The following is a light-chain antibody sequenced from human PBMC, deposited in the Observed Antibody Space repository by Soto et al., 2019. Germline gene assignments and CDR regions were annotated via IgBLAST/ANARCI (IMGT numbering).Light chain of an antibody. V-gene: IGLV2-18*02. Sequence: QAVVTQPASVSGSPGQSITIACTGTSSDVGSYNRVSWYQQAPGTAPKLIIHDVTNRPSGVPDRFSGSKSGNTASLTISGLQTEDEADYYCNSYTTSSTYVFGTGTQLTVL. CDR1: SSDVGSYNR. J-gene: IGLJ7*01. CDR3: NSYTTSSTYV. CDR2: DVT.